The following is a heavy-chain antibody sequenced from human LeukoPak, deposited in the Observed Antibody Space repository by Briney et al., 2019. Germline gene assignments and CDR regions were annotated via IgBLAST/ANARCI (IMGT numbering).Heavy chain of an antibody. J-gene: IGHJ5*02. CDR1: GYTFTGYY. Sequence: ASVKVSCKASGYTFTGYYMHWVRQAPGQGLEWMGWINPNSGGTNYAQKFQGRVTMTRDTSIGTAYMELSRLRSDDTAVYYCARAKFLDNWFDPWGQGTLVTVSS. D-gene: IGHD3-3*01. V-gene: IGHV1-2*02. CDR3: ARAKFLDNWFDP. CDR2: INPNSGGT.